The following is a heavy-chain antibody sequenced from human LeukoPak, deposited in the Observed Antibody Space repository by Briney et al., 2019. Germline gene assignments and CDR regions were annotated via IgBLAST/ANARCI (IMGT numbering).Heavy chain of an antibody. CDR2: IIPIFGTA. D-gene: IGHD2-2*01. CDR3: ARGLGDCSSTSCSKTDYFDY. CDR1: GGTFSSYA. J-gene: IGHJ4*02. V-gene: IGHV1-69*13. Sequence: SVKVSCKASGGTFSSYAISWVRQAPGQGLEWMGGIIPIFGTANYAQKFQGRVTITADESTSTAYMELSSLRSEDTAVYYCARGLGDCSSTSCSKTDYFDYWGQGTLVTVSS.